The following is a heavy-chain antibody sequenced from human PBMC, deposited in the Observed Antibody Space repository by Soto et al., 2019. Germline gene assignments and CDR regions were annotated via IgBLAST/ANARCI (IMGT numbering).Heavy chain of an antibody. CDR3: ARVRFPSAPRRRLAYYFMEE. V-gene: IGHV3-23*04. CDR1: GFTFGSYA. J-gene: IGHJ6*03. D-gene: IGHD6-25*01. Sequence: VHLVESGGGLVQPGGSLRLSCAASGFTFGSYAMTWVRQAPGKGLEWVSGSSGGGSGRYYSDSVAARFTISRDKPKNLLYLQMNTCRAEATAVYFWARVRFPSAPRRRLAYYFMEEWGNGTTIPVSS. CDR2: SSGGGSGR.